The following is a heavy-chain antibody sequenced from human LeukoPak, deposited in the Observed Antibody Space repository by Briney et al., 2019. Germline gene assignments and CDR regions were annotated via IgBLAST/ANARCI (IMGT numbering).Heavy chain of an antibody. CDR3: ARDPRAGDDGFDI. CDR1: GGSFSGYY. Sequence: SETLSLTCAVYGGSFSGYYWSWIRQPPGKGLEWIGEINHRGSTNYNPSLKSRVTISVDTSKNQFSLKLSSVTAADTAVYYCARDPRAGDDGFDIWGQGTMVTVSS. CDR2: INHRGST. J-gene: IGHJ3*02. D-gene: IGHD3-10*01. V-gene: IGHV4-34*01.